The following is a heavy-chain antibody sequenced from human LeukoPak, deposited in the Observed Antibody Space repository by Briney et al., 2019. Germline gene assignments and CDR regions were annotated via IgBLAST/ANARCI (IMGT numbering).Heavy chain of an antibody. D-gene: IGHD6-13*01. CDR3: AILHSSWPPDK. V-gene: IGHV3-30*03. CDR2: ISYDGSEK. CDR1: GLTFSSYV. J-gene: IGHJ4*02. Sequence: PGRSLRLSCEASGLTFSSYVMNWVRQAPGKGLEWVGLISYDGSEKYADSVRGRFSISRDNSRSTLYLQMNSLRTEDTAVYYCAILHSSWPPDKWGQGTLVVVSS.